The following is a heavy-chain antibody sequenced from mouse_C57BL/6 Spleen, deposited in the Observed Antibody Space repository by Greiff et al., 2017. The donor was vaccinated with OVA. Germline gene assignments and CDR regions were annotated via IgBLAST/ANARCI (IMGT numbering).Heavy chain of an antibody. Sequence: VQLQQSGAELVKPGASVKMSCKASGYTFTSYWITWVKQRPGQGLEWIGDIYPGSGSTNYNEKFKSKATLTVDTSSRTAYMQLSSLTSEGSAVYYYARSTTVVSGNWGQGTTLTVSS. CDR1: GYTFTSYW. CDR3: ARSTTVVSGN. J-gene: IGHJ2*01. V-gene: IGHV1-55*01. D-gene: IGHD1-1*01. CDR2: IYPGSGST.